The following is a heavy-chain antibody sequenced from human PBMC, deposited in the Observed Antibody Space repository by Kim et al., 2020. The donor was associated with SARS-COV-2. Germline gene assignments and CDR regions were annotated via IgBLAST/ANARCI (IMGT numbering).Heavy chain of an antibody. Sequence: GSLRLSCAASGFTFSDYYMSWIRQAPGKGLEWVSYISSSGSTIYYADSVKGRFTISRDNAKNSLYLQMNSLRAEDTAVYYCARDFGYCSGGSCPGAFDIWGQGTMVTVSS. CDR2: ISSSGSTI. J-gene: IGHJ3*02. CDR3: ARDFGYCSGGSCPGAFDI. V-gene: IGHV3-11*01. D-gene: IGHD2-15*01. CDR1: GFTFSDYY.